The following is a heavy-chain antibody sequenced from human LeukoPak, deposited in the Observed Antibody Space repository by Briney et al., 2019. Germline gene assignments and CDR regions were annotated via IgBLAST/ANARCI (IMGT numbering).Heavy chain of an antibody. J-gene: IGHJ3*02. V-gene: IGHV4-30-4*01. Sequence: SQTLSLTCTVSGGSISSGDYYWSWIRQPPGKGLEWIGYIYYSGSTYYNPSLKSRVTISVDTSKNQFSLKLSSVTAADTAVYYCARGRNGSGSYYIRDAFDIWGQGTMVTVSS. CDR1: GGSISSGDYY. CDR2: IYYSGST. CDR3: ARGRNGSGSYYIRDAFDI. D-gene: IGHD3-10*01.